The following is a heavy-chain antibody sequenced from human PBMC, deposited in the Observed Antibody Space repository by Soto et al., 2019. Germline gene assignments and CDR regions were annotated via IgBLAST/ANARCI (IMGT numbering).Heavy chain of an antibody. CDR1: GGTFSSYA. Sequence: SVKVSCKASGGTFSSYAISCVRQDPGQGLEWMGGIIPIFGTANYAQKSQGRVTITADESTSTAYMELSSLRSEDTAVYYCARVVRSLSYYYDSSGYYYDYWGQGTLVTVSS. J-gene: IGHJ4*02. D-gene: IGHD3-22*01. CDR2: IIPIFGTA. V-gene: IGHV1-69*13. CDR3: ARVVRSLSYYYDSSGYYYDY.